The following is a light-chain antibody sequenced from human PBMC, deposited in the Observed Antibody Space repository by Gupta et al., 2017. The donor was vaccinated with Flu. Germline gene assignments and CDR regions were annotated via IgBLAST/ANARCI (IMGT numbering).Light chain of an antibody. CDR1: RNDVGAYDY. CDR3: CAYAGSYILL. Sequence: QSALTQPRSVSASPGQSVTISCTGTRNDVGAYDYVSWYQQYPGKAPKLRMYDVIKRPSGVPDRFSGSKSGNTASLTISGLQTEDEADDYCCAYAGSYILLFGGGSKVTVL. CDR2: DVI. J-gene: IGLJ2*01. V-gene: IGLV2-11*01.